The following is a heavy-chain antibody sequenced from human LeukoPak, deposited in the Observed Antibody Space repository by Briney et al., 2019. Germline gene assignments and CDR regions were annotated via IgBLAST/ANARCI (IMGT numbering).Heavy chain of an antibody. D-gene: IGHD2-15*01. CDR3: AKLQLEYCSGDNCYEDY. CDR2: ITGSGHST. CDR1: GFTFSSYA. Sequence: PGGSLRLSCAASGFTFSSYAMNWVRQGPGKGLEWVSFITGSGHSTYYADSVKGRFTISRDNSKNTLYLQMNSLRAEDTAVYYCAKLQLEYCSGDNCYEDYWGQGTLVTVSS. V-gene: IGHV3-23*01. J-gene: IGHJ4*02.